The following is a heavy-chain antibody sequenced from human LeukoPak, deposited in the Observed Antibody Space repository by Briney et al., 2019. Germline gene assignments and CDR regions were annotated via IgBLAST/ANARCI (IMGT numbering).Heavy chain of an antibody. Sequence: GGSLRLSCAASGFTFSIYGMSWVRQAPGKGLEWVSAISASGDSTYYADSVKGRFTISRDNSKNRLYLQINSLRAEDTALYYCTKCGLHTFGLWLYWGQGSLVTISS. CDR1: GFTFSIYG. J-gene: IGHJ4*02. V-gene: IGHV3-23*01. CDR3: TKCGLHTFGLWLY. D-gene: IGHD2-21*01. CDR2: ISASGDST.